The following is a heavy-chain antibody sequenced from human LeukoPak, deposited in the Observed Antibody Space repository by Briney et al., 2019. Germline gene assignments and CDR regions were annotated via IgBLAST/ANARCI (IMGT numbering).Heavy chain of an antibody. J-gene: IGHJ3*02. Sequence: PGGSLRLSCAASGFTFSSYEMNWVRQAPGKGLEWVSYISSSGSTIYYADSVKGRFTISRDNAKNSLYLQMNSLRAEDTAVYYCAREPVITTEAFDIWGQGTMVTVSS. V-gene: IGHV3-48*03. CDR2: ISSSGSTI. CDR1: GFTFSSYE. CDR3: AREPVITTEAFDI. D-gene: IGHD3-22*01.